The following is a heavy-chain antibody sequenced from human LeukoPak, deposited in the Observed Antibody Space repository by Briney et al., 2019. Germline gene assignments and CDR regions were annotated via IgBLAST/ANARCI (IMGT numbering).Heavy chain of an antibody. CDR1: GFTFSSYA. CDR2: ISGSGGST. J-gene: IGHJ6*02. Sequence: GGSLRLSCAASGFTFSSYAKSWVRQAPGKGLEWVSAISGSGGSTYYADSVKGRFTISRDNSKNTLYLQMNSLRAEDTAVYYCAKGYSGSYGSDYYYGMDVWGQGTTVTVSS. V-gene: IGHV3-23*01. D-gene: IGHD3-10*01. CDR3: AKGYSGSYGSDYYYGMDV.